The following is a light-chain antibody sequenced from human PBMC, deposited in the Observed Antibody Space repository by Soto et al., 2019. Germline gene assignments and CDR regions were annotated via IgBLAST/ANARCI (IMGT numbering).Light chain of an antibody. CDR2: GAS. CDR1: ESVSSN. J-gene: IGKJ3*01. Sequence: EIVMTQSPATLSVSPGERATLSCRASESVSSNLTWYQQKPGQAPRRLIYGASNRSTGLAARFSGSGSGTEYPLTIISLQSEDSAVYYCQQYDDWPSFTIGPGTRLDIK. CDR3: QQYDDWPSFT. V-gene: IGKV3-15*01.